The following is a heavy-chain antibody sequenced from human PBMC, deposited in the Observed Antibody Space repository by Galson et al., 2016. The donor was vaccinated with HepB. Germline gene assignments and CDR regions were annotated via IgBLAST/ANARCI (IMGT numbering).Heavy chain of an antibody. CDR2: ISHDGSKE. D-gene: IGHD3-22*01. Sequence: SLRLSCAASGFTFSDYAMNWVRQAPGKGLEWVSVISHDGSKEYFAASVKGRFTVFRDNSQKTVYLQMFSLKTDDTAVYYCARVPHGGYVDYWGQGTLVTVSS. CDR1: GFTFSDYA. V-gene: IGHV3-30*04. CDR3: ARVPHGGYVDY. J-gene: IGHJ4*02.